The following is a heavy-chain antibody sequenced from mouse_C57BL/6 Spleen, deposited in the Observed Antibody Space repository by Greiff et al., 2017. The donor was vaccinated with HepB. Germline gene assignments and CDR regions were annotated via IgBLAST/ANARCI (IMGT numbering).Heavy chain of an antibody. CDR3: AREGATVVATKGFDY. Sequence: QVHVKQPGAELVKPGASVKLSCKASGYTFTSYWMQWVIQRPGQGLEWIGEIDPSDSYTNYNQKFKGKATLTVDTSSSTAYMQLSSLTSEDSAVYYCAREGATVVATKGFDYWGQGTTLTVSS. V-gene: IGHV1-50*01. D-gene: IGHD1-1*01. CDR1: GYTFTSYW. CDR2: IDPSDSYT. J-gene: IGHJ2*01.